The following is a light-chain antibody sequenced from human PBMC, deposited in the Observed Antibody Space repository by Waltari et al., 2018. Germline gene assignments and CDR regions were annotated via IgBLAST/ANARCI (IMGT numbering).Light chain of an antibody. J-gene: IGKJ5*01. CDR1: QSIGNY. Sequence: EIVLTQAPATLSLSPVERGTLSCRASQSIGNYLAWYQQKPGQAPRLLIYGASDRATGIPARFSGSGSGTDFTLTISSLEPEDFAVYYCQQGGEWPITFGQGTRLEIK. CDR3: QQGGEWPIT. CDR2: GAS. V-gene: IGKV3-11*01.